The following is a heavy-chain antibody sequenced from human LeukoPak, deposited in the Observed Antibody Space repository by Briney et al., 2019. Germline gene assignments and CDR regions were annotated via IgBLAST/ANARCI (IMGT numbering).Heavy chain of an antibody. V-gene: IGHV1-2*06. CDR2: INPNSGGT. CDR3: ATFGQGSSWYSHYFDY. CDR1: GYTFTGYY. D-gene: IGHD6-13*01. Sequence: ASVKVFCKASGYTFTGYYMHWVRQAPGQGLEWMGRINPNSGGTNYAQKFQGRVTMTRDTPISTAYMELSRLRSDDTAVYYCATFGQGSSWYSHYFDYWGQGTLVTVSS. J-gene: IGHJ4*02.